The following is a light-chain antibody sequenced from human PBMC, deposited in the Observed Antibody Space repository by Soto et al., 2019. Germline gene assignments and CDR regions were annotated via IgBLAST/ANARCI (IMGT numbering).Light chain of an antibody. J-gene: IGKJ1*01. CDR2: KAS. Sequence: DIQMTQSPSTLSASVGDRVTITCRASQSISSWLAWYQQKPGKAPKLLIYKASSLESGVPSRFSGSGSGTEFTLTISSLQPDDFATYYCQQYHRYSTFGQGTKVDIK. V-gene: IGKV1-5*03. CDR3: QQYHRYST. CDR1: QSISSW.